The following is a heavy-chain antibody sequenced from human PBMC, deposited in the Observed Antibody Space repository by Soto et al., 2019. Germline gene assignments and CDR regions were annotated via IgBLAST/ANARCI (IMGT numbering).Heavy chain of an antibody. D-gene: IGHD1-1*01. CDR2: ISTRSTYT. CDR3: ARDLAWKRGKVGRYYYGMDV. CDR1: GFIFSDYY. V-gene: IGHV3-11*06. Sequence: GGSLRLSCAATGFIFSDYYMSWFRQTPGKGLEWISYISTRSTYTNYADSVKGRFTIPRDNTKNSLYLQMDSLRVEDTAVYYCARDLAWKRGKVGRYYYGMDVWGQRTTVTVSS. J-gene: IGHJ6*02.